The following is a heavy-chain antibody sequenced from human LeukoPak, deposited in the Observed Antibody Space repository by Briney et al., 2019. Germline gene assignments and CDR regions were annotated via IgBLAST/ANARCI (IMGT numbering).Heavy chain of an antibody. CDR3: TKRVKYGGTWDHFAD. CDR1: GFTFDNYR. V-gene: IGHV3-23*01. J-gene: IGHJ4*02. D-gene: IGHD1-26*01. Sequence: GGSLRLSCAASGFTFDNYRMSWVRQAPGKGLEWVSTINADGGNTYYADSVKGRFTISRDNSKSTLILQMNSLRVEDTALYYCTKRVKYGGTWDHFADWGQGTLVTVSS. CDR2: INADGGNT.